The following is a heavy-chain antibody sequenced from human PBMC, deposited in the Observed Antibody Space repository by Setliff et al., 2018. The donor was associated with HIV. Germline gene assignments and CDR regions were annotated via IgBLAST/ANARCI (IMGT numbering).Heavy chain of an antibody. CDR3: ARFRSGYFLY. Sequence: GGSLRLSCVGAGFSFSSYAMTWVRQASGGGLEWVSIIYSDGSTTYYADSVKGRFLISRDDSKNTVFLHMNSLRVEDTAVYYCARFRSGYFLYWGQGTLVTVSS. V-gene: IGHV3-23*03. D-gene: IGHD3-3*01. J-gene: IGHJ4*02. CDR2: IYSDGSTT. CDR1: GFSFSSYA.